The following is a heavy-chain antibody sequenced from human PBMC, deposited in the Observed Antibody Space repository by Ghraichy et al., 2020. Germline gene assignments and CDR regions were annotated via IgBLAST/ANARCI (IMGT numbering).Heavy chain of an antibody. J-gene: IGHJ4*02. D-gene: IGHD4-17*01. V-gene: IGHV3-21*01. Sequence: GGSLRLSCAASGFTFSSYSMTWVRQAPGKGLEWVSSIIRSSGYTFYPDSVKGRFTISRDNAKSSLYLQMNSLRAEDTAVYYCARDDGYHYGFDYWGRGTLVTVSS. CDR2: IIRSSGYT. CDR3: ARDDGYHYGFDY. CDR1: GFTFSSYS.